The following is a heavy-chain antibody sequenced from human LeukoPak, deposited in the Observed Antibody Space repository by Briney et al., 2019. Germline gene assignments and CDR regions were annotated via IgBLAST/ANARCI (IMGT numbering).Heavy chain of an antibody. D-gene: IGHD1-26*01. CDR1: GGSFSGYY. V-gene: IGHV4-34*01. Sequence: SGTLSLTCAVYGGSFSGYYWSWIRQPPGKGLEWIGEINHSGSTNYNPSLKSRVTISVDTSKNQFSLKLSSVTAADTAVYYCARGELQGHYYYYYYMDVWGKGTTVTVSS. CDR3: ARGELQGHYYYYYYMDV. CDR2: INHSGST. J-gene: IGHJ6*03.